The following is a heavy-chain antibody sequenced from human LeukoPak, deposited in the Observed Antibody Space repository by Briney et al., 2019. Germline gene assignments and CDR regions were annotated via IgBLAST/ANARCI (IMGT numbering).Heavy chain of an antibody. Sequence: GGSLRLSCAASGFTFSSYAMNWVRQAPGKGLEWVSVISDIGGSTYYADSVKGRFTISRDNSKNTLYLQMNSLRDEDTATYYCAKDGGSSSWLFDYWGQGTLVTVSS. CDR2: ISDIGGST. J-gene: IGHJ4*02. CDR1: GFTFSSYA. D-gene: IGHD6-13*01. CDR3: AKDGGSSSWLFDY. V-gene: IGHV3-23*01.